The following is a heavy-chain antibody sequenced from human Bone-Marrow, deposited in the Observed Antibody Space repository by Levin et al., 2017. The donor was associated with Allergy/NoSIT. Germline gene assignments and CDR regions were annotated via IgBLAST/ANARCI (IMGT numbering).Heavy chain of an antibody. D-gene: IGHD2-15*01. V-gene: IGHV3-73*01. Sequence: GGSLRLSCAASGFTFSGSAMHWVRQASGKGLEWVGRIRSKANSYATAYAASVKGRFTISRDDSKNTAYLQMNSLKTEDTAVYYCTSKYCSGGSCWSWFDPWGQGTLVTVSS. CDR3: TSKYCSGGSCWSWFDP. CDR2: IRSKANSYAT. J-gene: IGHJ5*02. CDR1: GFTFSGSA.